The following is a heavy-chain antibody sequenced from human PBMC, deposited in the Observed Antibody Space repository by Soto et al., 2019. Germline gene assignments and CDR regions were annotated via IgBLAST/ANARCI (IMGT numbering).Heavy chain of an antibody. V-gene: IGHV1-69*01. CDR2: IIPIFGTA. CDR1: GGTFSSYA. D-gene: IGHD5-12*01. Sequence: QVQLVQSGAEVKKPGSSVKVSCKASGGTFSSYAISWVRQAPGQGLEWMGGIIPIFGTANYAQKFQGRVTITADESTSTAYMELSSLRSEDTAVYYCARNIVATIKVGYYYYGMDVWGQGTTVTVSS. CDR3: ARNIVATIKVGYYYYGMDV. J-gene: IGHJ6*02.